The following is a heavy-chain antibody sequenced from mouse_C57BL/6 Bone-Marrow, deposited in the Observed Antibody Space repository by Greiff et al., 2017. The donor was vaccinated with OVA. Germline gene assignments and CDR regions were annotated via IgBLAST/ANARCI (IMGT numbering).Heavy chain of an antibody. J-gene: IGHJ3*01. CDR2: IYPKSGNT. Sequence: QVQLQQSGAELARPGASVKLSCKASGYTFTSYGISWVKQRTGQGLEWIGEIYPKSGNTYYNEKFKGKATLTADKSSSTAYMELRDLTSEDSAVYVCARGPTFGSRRASIADWDQGTLVTVSA. V-gene: IGHV1-81*01. CDR1: GYTFTSYG. CDR3: ARGPTFGSRRASIAD. D-gene: IGHD1-1*01.